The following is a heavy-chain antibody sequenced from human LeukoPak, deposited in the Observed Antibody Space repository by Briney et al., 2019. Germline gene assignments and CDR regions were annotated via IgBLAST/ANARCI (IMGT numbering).Heavy chain of an antibody. CDR2: ITGSGGGT. J-gene: IGHJ5*02. Sequence: PGGSLRLSCAASGFTFSSYAMSWVRQAPGKGLEWVSAITGSGGGTYYADSVKGRFTISRDNSKNTLYLQMDSLRAEDTALYYCAKGSGINHYHWIDPWGQGTLVTVSS. D-gene: IGHD1-14*01. CDR3: AKGSGINHYHWIDP. CDR1: GFTFSSYA. V-gene: IGHV3-23*01.